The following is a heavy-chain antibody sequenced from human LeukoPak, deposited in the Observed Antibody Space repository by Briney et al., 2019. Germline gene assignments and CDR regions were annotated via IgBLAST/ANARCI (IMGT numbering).Heavy chain of an antibody. D-gene: IGHD3-10*01. V-gene: IGHV3-23*01. CDR2: LSGSGGGT. CDR1: GITLSHYG. Sequence: GGSLRLSCAVSGITLSHYGLSWVRQAPGKGLEWVASLSGSGGGTNYADSLQGRFTISRDNPKNTLYLQMNSLRAEDTAVYFCAKRGVVIRVFLVGFHKEAYYFDSWGQGALVTVSS. J-gene: IGHJ4*02. CDR3: AKRGVVIRVFLVGFHKEAYYFDS.